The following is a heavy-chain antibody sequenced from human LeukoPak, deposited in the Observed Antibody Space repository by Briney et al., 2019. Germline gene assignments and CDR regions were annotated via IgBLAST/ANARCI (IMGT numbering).Heavy chain of an antibody. CDR1: GGSISSSSYY. D-gene: IGHD3-9*01. V-gene: IGHV4-39*07. CDR2: IYYSGST. CDR3: AKDHGMRYFDWNPIDH. Sequence: KPSETLSLTCTVSGGSISSSSYYWGWIRQPPGKGLEWIGSIYYSGSTYYNPSLKSRVTISVDTSKNQFSLKLSSVTAADTAVYYCAKDHGMRYFDWNPIDHWGQGTLVTVSS. J-gene: IGHJ5*02.